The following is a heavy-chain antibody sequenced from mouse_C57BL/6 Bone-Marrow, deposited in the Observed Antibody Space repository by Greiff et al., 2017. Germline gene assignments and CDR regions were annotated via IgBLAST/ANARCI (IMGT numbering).Heavy chain of an antibody. D-gene: IGHD2-2*01. CDR3: ARRGIYYGYDGWFAY. J-gene: IGHJ3*01. CDR2: IYPRSGNT. V-gene: IGHV1-81*01. CDR1: GYTFTSYG. Sequence: VQLQQSGAELARPGASVKLSCKASGYTFTSYGISWVKQRTGQGLEWIGEIYPRSGNTYYNEKFKGKATLTADKSSSTAYMELCSLTSEDSAVYFCARRGIYYGYDGWFAYWGQGTLVTVSA.